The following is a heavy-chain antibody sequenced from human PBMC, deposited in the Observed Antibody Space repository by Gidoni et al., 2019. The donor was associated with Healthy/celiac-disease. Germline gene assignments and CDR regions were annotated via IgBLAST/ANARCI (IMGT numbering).Heavy chain of an antibody. D-gene: IGHD5-18*01. Sequence: QVQLQQRGAGLWKPAETLSLTCAVNGGSFSGYYWSWIRQPPGKGLEWIGEINHSGSTNYNPSLQSRVTISVDTSKNQFSLKLSSVTAADTAVYYCARGHSYGYTDFDYWGQGTLVTVSS. J-gene: IGHJ4*02. CDR1: GGSFSGYY. CDR3: ARGHSYGYTDFDY. V-gene: IGHV4-34*01. CDR2: INHSGST.